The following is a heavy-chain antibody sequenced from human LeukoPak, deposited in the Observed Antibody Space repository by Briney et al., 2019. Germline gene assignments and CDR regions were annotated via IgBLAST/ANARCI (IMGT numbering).Heavy chain of an antibody. CDR3: ASGLYDSSGYPFDY. D-gene: IGHD3-22*01. J-gene: IGHJ4*02. V-gene: IGHV1-2*02. Sequence: ASVKVSCKASGYTFSGYYMHWVRQAPGQGLEWMGWINPNSGGTNYAQKFQGRVTMTRDTSISTAYMELSRLRSDDTAVYYCASGLYDSSGYPFDYWGQGTLVTVSS. CDR2: INPNSGGT. CDR1: GYTFSGYY.